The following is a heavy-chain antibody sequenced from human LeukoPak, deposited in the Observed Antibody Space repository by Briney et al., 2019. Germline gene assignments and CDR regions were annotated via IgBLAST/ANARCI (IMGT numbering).Heavy chain of an antibody. Sequence: GASVKVSCKASGYTFTSYDINWVRQATGQGLEWMGWMNPNSGNTGYAQKFQGRVTMTRNTSISTAYMELSSLRSEDTAVYYCAGRRYSSSWYYWFDPWGQGTLVTVSS. CDR2: MNPNSGNT. CDR3: AGRRYSSSWYYWFDP. D-gene: IGHD6-13*01. J-gene: IGHJ5*02. V-gene: IGHV1-8*01. CDR1: GYTFTSYD.